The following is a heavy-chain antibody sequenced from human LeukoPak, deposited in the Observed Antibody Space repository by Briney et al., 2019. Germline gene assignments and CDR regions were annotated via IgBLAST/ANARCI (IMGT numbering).Heavy chain of an antibody. Sequence: SETLSLTCTVSGGSISSSGYYWGWIRQPPGTGLEWIGSIYYSGSTYYNPSLKSRVTISVDTSKNQFSLKLSSVTAADTAVYYCARGSGGGQNWFDPWGQGTLVTVSS. J-gene: IGHJ5*02. D-gene: IGHD2-15*01. CDR1: GGSISSSGYY. CDR3: ARGSGGGQNWFDP. V-gene: IGHV4-39*01. CDR2: IYYSGST.